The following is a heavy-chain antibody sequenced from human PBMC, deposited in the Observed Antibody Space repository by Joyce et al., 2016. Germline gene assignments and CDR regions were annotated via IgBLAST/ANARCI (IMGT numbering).Heavy chain of an antibody. CDR1: GGSFSAQT. V-gene: IGHV1-69*12. Sequence: QVRLVQSGAEVKMPGSWVKVSCTASGGSFSAQTFNWVRQAPGQGLEGMGEIIPILGKPHYAQRFRGKDAITADAFAQNFFMELRSLTVNDTATYYCASGEAGYGNEATCPRPLDVWGPGTRVIVS. CDR2: IIPILGKP. D-gene: IGHD3-16*01. J-gene: IGHJ3*01. CDR3: ASGEAGYGNEATCPRPLDV.